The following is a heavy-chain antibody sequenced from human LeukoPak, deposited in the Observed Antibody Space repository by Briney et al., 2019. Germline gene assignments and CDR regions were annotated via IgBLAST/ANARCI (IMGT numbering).Heavy chain of an antibody. D-gene: IGHD1-26*01. CDR2: ISFDGSNK. V-gene: IGHV3-30*01. Sequence: GGSLRLSCVASGFTFSSYAMHWVRQAPGRGLEWVAVISFDGSNKYSADSVKGRFTISRDNSKSTLYLQMDSLRAEDTAVYYCAKGAGVELLIELDSWGQGTLVTVSS. J-gene: IGHJ4*02. CDR1: GFTFSSYA. CDR3: AKGAGVELLIELDS.